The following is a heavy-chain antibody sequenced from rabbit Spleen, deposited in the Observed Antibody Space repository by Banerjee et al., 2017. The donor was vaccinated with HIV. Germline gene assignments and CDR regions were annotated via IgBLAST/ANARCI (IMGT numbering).Heavy chain of an antibody. J-gene: IGHJ4*01. V-gene: IGHV1S45*01. Sequence: EQLEESGGGLVKPEGSLTLTCKASGVSLNDKDVMCWVRQAPEKGLEWIACINVGSSGRTYSASWAKGRFTISKTSSTTVTLQMTSLTAADTATYFCARGSATMTMVITGYYFTLWGPGTLVTVS. CDR1: GVSLNDKDV. D-gene: IGHD2-1*01. CDR3: ARGSATMTMVITGYYFTL. CDR2: INVGSSGRT.